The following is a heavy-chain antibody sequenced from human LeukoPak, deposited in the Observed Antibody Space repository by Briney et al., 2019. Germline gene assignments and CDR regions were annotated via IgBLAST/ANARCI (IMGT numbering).Heavy chain of an antibody. CDR3: TTVVRGVILG. V-gene: IGHV3-15*01. J-gene: IGHJ4*02. Sequence: KPGRCLRLSCAPSAFTFSNAWMSWVRQAPGKGLEWVGRIKSKTDGGTTDYAAPVKGRFTISRDDSKNTLYLQMNSLKTEDTAVYYCTTVVRGVILGWGQGTLVTVSS. CDR2: IKSKTDGGTT. D-gene: IGHD3-10*01. CDR1: AFTFSNAW.